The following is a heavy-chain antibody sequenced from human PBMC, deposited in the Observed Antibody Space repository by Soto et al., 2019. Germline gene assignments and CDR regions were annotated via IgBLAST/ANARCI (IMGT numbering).Heavy chain of an antibody. J-gene: IGHJ4*02. D-gene: IGHD6-13*01. CDR3: AREQQLGPGEFDY. CDR2: INHSGST. CDR1: GGSFSGYY. Sequence: QVQLQQWGAGLLKPSETLSLTCAVYGGSFSGYYWSWIRQPPGKGLEWIGEINHSGSTNYNPSLKSRVTISVDTSKNQFSLKLSSVTAADTAVYYCAREQQLGPGEFDYWGQGTLVTVSS. V-gene: IGHV4-34*01.